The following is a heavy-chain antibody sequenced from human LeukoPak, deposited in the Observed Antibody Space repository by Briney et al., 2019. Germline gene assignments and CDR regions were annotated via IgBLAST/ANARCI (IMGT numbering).Heavy chain of an antibody. V-gene: IGHV7-4-1*02. CDR3: ARDGYDILTGLVWFDP. Sequence: ASVKVSCKASGYTFTSYAMNWVRQAPGQGLEWMGWINTNTGNPTYAQGFTGRFVFSLDTSVSTAYLQISSLKAEDTAVYYCARDGYDILTGLVWFDPRGQGTLVTVSS. D-gene: IGHD3-9*01. J-gene: IGHJ5*02. CDR1: GYTFTSYA. CDR2: INTNTGNP.